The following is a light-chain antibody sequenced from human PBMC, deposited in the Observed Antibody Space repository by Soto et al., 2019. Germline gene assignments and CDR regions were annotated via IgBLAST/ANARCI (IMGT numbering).Light chain of an antibody. CDR2: DAS. CDR3: QQYDNRLT. J-gene: IGKJ4*01. CDR1: QDIRDS. V-gene: IGKV1-33*01. Sequence: DIQLTQSPSPLSASVGDRVTITCQASQDIRDSLNWYQQKPGKAPKLLIYDASNLETGVPSRFSASGSGTDFTFTISSLQPEDIATYYCQQYDNRLTFGGGTKVDI.